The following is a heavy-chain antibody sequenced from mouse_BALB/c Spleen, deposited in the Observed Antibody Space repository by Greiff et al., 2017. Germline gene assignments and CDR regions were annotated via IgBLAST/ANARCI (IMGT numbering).Heavy chain of an antibody. CDR2: IDPANGNT. V-gene: IGHV14-3*02. Sequence: VQLQQSGAELVKPGASVKLSCTASGFNIKDTYMHWVKQRPEQGLEWIGRIDPANGNTKYDPKFQGKATITADTSSNTAYLQLSSLTSEDTAVYYCARWLLPYAMGYWGQGTSVTVSS. CDR1: GFNIKDTY. CDR3: ARWLLPYAMGY. D-gene: IGHD2-3*01. J-gene: IGHJ4*01.